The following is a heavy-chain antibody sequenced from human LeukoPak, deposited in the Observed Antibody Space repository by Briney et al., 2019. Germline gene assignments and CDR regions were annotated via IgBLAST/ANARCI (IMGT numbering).Heavy chain of an antibody. Sequence: GGSLRLSCAASGFTFSSYAMSWVRQAPGKGLEWVSATSGSGGSTYYADSVKGRFTISRDNSKNTLYLQMNSLRAEDTAVYYCAKDKALRYFDWLKRDAFDIWGQGTMVTVSS. D-gene: IGHD3-9*01. J-gene: IGHJ3*02. CDR2: TSGSGGST. V-gene: IGHV3-23*01. CDR1: GFTFSSYA. CDR3: AKDKALRYFDWLKRDAFDI.